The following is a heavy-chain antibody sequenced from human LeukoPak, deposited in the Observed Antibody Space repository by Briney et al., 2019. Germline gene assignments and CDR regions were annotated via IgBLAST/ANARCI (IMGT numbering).Heavy chain of an antibody. CDR3: ARQTGIAAAGVDY. V-gene: IGHV4-39*01. CDR2: IYYSGST. D-gene: IGHD6-13*01. J-gene: IGHJ4*02. CDR1: GGSISSSSYY. Sequence: PSETLSLTCTVSGGSISSSSYYWGWIRQPPGKGLEWIGNIYYSGSTHYNPSLKSRVTISVDTPKNQFSLKLTSVTAADTAVYYCARQTGIAAAGVDYWGQGTLVTVSS.